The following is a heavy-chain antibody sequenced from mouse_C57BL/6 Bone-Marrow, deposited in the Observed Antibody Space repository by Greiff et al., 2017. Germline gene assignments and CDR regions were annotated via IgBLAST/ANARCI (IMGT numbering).Heavy chain of an antibody. CDR3: ARPYYYGPYYFDY. CDR2: IHPNSGST. V-gene: IGHV1-64*01. D-gene: IGHD1-1*01. J-gene: IGHJ2*01. Sequence: QVQLQQPGAELVKPGASVKLSCKASGYTFTSYWMHWVKQRPGQGLEWIGMIHPNSGSTNYNEKFKSKATLTVDKSSSTAYMQLSSLTSEDSAVYYCARPYYYGPYYFDYWGQGTTLTVSS. CDR1: GYTFTSYW.